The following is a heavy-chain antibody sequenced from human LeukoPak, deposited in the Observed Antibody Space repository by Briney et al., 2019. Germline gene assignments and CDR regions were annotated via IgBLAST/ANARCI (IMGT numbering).Heavy chain of an antibody. CDR3: AKGVQYGRFDP. J-gene: IGHJ5*02. CDR1: GFIFGDYA. CDR2: ISWNGGSI. V-gene: IGHV3-9*01. Sequence: GGSLRLSCAASGFIFGDYAMHWVRQAPGKGLEWVSGISWNGGSIGYADSVKGRFTISRDNAKNSLYLQMNSLRAEGTALYYCAKGVQYGRFDPWGQGTLVTVSS. D-gene: IGHD3-10*01.